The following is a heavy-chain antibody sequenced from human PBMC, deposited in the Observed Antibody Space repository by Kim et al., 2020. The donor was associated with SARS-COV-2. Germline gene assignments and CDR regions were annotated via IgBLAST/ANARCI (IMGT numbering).Heavy chain of an antibody. CDR2: IIPILGIA. Sequence: SVKVSCKASGGTFSSYAISWVRQAPGQGLEWMGRIIPILGIANYAQKFQGRVTITADKSTSTAYMELSSLRSEDTAVYYCASDAGGRWIPLPFDYWGQGTLVTVSS. CDR1: GGTFSSYA. J-gene: IGHJ4*02. D-gene: IGHD5-18*01. CDR3: ASDAGGRWIPLPFDY. V-gene: IGHV1-69*04.